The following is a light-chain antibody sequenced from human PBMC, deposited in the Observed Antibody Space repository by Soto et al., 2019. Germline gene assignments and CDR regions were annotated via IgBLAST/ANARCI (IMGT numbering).Light chain of an antibody. V-gene: IGKV1-39*01. Sequence: QMTLSPSAVSASDGDRVTITCRASQSISSYLNWYQQKPGKAPKLLIYAASSLQSGVPSRFSGSGSGTDFTLTISSLQPEDFATYYCQHSYSTPITFGQGTRLEIK. CDR2: AAS. CDR3: QHSYSTPIT. CDR1: QSISSY. J-gene: IGKJ5*01.